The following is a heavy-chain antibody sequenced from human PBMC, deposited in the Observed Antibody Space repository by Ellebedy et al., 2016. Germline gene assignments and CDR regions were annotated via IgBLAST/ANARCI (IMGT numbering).Heavy chain of an antibody. J-gene: IGHJ6*02. V-gene: IGHV1-3*01. D-gene: IGHD5-18*01. CDR3: ARGGNSYGYYYYGMDV. CDR1: GYTFTSYA. CDR2: INAGNGDT. Sequence: ASVKVSCKASGYTFTSYAMHWVRQAPGQRLEWMGRINAGNGDTKYSQKFQGRVTITRDTSASTAYMELSSLRSEDTAVYYCARGGNSYGYYYYGMDVWGQGTTVTVSS.